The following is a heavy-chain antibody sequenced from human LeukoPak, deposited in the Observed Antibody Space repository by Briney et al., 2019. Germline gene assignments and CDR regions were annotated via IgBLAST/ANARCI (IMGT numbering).Heavy chain of an antibody. CDR1: GFTFSSYG. D-gene: IGHD2-2*01. CDR2: IRYDGSNK. Sequence: GGSLRLSCAASGFTFSSYGMHWVRQAPGKGLEWVAFIRYDGSNKYYADSVKGRFTISRDNSKDTLYLQMNSLRAEDTAVYYCAKNYCSSTSCTYYYYYMDVWGKGTTVTISS. V-gene: IGHV3-30*02. J-gene: IGHJ6*03. CDR3: AKNYCSSTSCTYYYYYMDV.